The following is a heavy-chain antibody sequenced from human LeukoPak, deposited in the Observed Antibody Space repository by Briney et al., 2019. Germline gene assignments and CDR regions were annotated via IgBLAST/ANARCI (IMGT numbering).Heavy chain of an antibody. CDR3: ARGHYYGSLFPDY. Sequence: SVKVSCKASGYTFTSYDISWVRQATGQGLEWMGWMNPNSGNTGYAQQFQGRVTMTRNTSISTAYMELSSLRPEDTAVYYCARGHYYGSLFPDYWGQGTLVTVSS. D-gene: IGHD3-10*01. J-gene: IGHJ4*02. V-gene: IGHV1-8*01. CDR2: MNPNSGNT. CDR1: GYTFTSYD.